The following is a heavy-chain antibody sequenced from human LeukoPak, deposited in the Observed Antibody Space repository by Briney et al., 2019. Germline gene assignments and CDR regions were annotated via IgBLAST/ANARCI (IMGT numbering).Heavy chain of an antibody. D-gene: IGHD3-10*01. CDR1: GFTVIDSY. CDR3: VKNYYGSGITTDY. J-gene: IGHJ4*02. Sequence: GGSLRLSCAASGFTVIDSYMTWVRQAPGKGLEWVSTIYSDDRTYYADSVKGRFTISRDNSKNTLSLQMNSLRAEDTAVYYCVKNYYGSGITTDYWGQGMLVTVSS. CDR2: IYSDDRT. V-gene: IGHV3-53*01.